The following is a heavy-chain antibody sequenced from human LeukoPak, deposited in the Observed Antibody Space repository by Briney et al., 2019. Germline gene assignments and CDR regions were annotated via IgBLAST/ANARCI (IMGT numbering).Heavy chain of an antibody. CDR3: AREIFPRYYYDSSGTFDY. V-gene: IGHV1-46*01. J-gene: IGHJ4*02. CDR2: INPSGGST. Sequence: ASVTVSCKASGYTFTSYYMHWLRQAPGQGLEWMGIINPSGGSTSYAQKFQGRVTMTRDMSTSTVYMELSSLRSEDTAVYYCAREIFPRYYYDSSGTFDYWGQGTLVTVSS. D-gene: IGHD3-22*01. CDR1: GYTFTSYY.